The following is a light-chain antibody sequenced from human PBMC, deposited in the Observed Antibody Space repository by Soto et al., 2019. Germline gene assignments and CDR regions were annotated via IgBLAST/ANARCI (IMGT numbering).Light chain of an antibody. J-gene: IGKJ1*01. CDR3: QHYGSSPPT. CDR2: EAS. V-gene: IGKV3-20*01. CDR1: QSVSNSY. Sequence: EIVLTQSPGTLSLSPGERATLSCRASQSVSNSYVAWYQQKPGQAPRLLIYEASIRANVIQDRFSGRGSGTDFTLTISRLEPEDFAVYHCQHYGSSPPTFGQGSKVEIK.